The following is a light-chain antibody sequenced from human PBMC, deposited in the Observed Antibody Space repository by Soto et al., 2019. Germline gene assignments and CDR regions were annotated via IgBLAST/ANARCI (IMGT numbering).Light chain of an antibody. J-gene: IGKJ5*01. CDR2: SAF. Sequence: DIQMTQATSSLSTSIGDRFTITCRASQNIGSFLNWYQRKPGEPPRLLVYSAFRIQSGVPSRFNGSGSVTDLTLSISSLQPDYFATYCCKRGSSTPIAFGLGTRPEI. CDR1: QNIGSF. V-gene: IGKV1-39*01. CDR3: KRGSSTPIA.